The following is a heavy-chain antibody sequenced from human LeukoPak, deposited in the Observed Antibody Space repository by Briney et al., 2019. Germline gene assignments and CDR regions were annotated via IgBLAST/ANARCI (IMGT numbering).Heavy chain of an antibody. D-gene: IGHD1-26*01. V-gene: IGHV5-51*01. CDR1: GCSFTSYW. CDR2: IDPGDSDT. CDR3: ATLTGLGATAPDDYYYMDV. Sequence: GESLKISCKGSGCSFTSYWIGWVRQMPGKGLEWMGIIDPGDSDTRYSPSFQGQVTISADKSISTAYLQWSSPKASDTAMYYCATLTGLGATAPDDYYYMDVWVKGTTVTVSS. J-gene: IGHJ6*03.